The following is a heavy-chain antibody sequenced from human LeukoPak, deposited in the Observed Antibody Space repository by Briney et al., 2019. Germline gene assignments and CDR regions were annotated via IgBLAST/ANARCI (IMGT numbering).Heavy chain of an antibody. CDR1: GGSFSGYY. J-gene: IGHJ5*02. Sequence: PSETLSLTCAVYGGSFSGYYWSWIRQPPGKGLEWIGEINHSGSTNYNPSLKSRVTISVDTSKNQFSPKLSSVTAADTAVYYCASRGLITGTAGDNWFDPWGQGTLVTVSS. V-gene: IGHV4-34*01. CDR3: ASRGLITGTAGDNWFDP. D-gene: IGHD1-20*01. CDR2: INHSGST.